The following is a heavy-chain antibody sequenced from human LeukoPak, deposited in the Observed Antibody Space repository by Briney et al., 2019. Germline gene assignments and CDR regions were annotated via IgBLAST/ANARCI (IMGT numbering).Heavy chain of an antibody. CDR1: GGTFSSYA. CDR3: ARDRLHYVEYEKTFDY. V-gene: IGHV1-69*13. J-gene: IGHJ4*02. Sequence: SVNLSSKASGGTFSSYAFSWVRQAPGQGLEWMGGIIPIFGTANYAQEFQGRVTITADESTSTAYMELSSLRAEDTAVYYCARDRLHYVEYEKTFDYWGQGTLVTVSS. D-gene: IGHD4-17*01. CDR2: IIPIFGTA.